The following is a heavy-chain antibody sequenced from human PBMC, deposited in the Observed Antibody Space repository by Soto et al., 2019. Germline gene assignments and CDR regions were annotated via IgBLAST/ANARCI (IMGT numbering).Heavy chain of an antibody. Sequence: SETLSLTCTVSGGSISSGGYYWSWIPQHPGKGLEWIGYIYYSGSTYYNPSLKSRVTMTRDTSTSTVYMELSSLRSEDTAVYYCARDLLAVADHYYYYGMDVWGPGTTVTVSS. D-gene: IGHD6-19*01. CDR2: IYYSGST. CDR3: ARDLLAVADHYYYYGMDV. V-gene: IGHV4-31*03. J-gene: IGHJ6*02. CDR1: GGSISSGGYY.